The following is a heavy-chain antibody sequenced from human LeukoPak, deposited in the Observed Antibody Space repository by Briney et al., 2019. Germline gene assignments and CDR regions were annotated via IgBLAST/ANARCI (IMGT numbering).Heavy chain of an antibody. D-gene: IGHD3-10*01. CDR1: GFTFSSYE. CDR2: ISSSGSTI. CDR3: ARDFLGESGAGGY. V-gene: IGHV3-48*03. J-gene: IGHJ4*02. Sequence: GGSLRLSCAASGFTFSSYEMNWVRQGPGKGLGWVSYISSSGSTIYYADSVKGRFTIFRDNAKNSVYLQMNSLRVEDTAVYFCARDFLGESGAGGYWGQGTLVTVSS.